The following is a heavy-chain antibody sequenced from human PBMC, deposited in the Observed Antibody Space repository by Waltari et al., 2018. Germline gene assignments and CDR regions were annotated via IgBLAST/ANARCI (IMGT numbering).Heavy chain of an antibody. V-gene: IGHV4-59*01. D-gene: IGHD5-18*01. CDR2: IYYSGIT. CDR1: GGSISSYY. Sequence: QVQLQESGPGLVKPSETLSLTCTVSGGSISSYYWSWIRQPPGKGLEWIGYIYYSGITTSNPSLKSRVTNSVDTSKNQFSLKLSSVTAADTAVYYCASGGYSYGYPYYFDYWGQGTLVTVSS. J-gene: IGHJ4*02. CDR3: ASGGYSYGYPYYFDY.